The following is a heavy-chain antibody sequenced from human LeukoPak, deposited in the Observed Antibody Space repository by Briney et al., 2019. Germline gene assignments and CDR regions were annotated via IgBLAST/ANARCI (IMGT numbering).Heavy chain of an antibody. CDR2: ISGSGDNT. CDR1: GFTFSGFA. Sequence: PGGSLRLSCAASGFTFSGFAMSWVRRTPGKGLEWVSGISGSGDNTLYAASVKGRFIISRHNSKNTLYLQMNSLRAEDTAVYYCARAVPAAIYYYGMDVWGQGTTVTVSS. D-gene: IGHD2-2*01. J-gene: IGHJ6*02. V-gene: IGHV3-23*01. CDR3: ARAVPAAIYYYGMDV.